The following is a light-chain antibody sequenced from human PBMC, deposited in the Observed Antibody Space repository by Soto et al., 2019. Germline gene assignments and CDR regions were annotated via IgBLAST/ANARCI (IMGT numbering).Light chain of an antibody. CDR3: QQYNNWPIT. CDR2: GAS. CDR1: QSVSDN. V-gene: IGKV3-15*01. J-gene: IGKJ5*01. Sequence: EIVMTQSPATLSVSPGERATLSCRASQSVSDNLAWYQQKPGQAPRLFIYGASARATGIPARFSDSGSGTEFTLTISSLQSEDFAVYYCQQYNNWPITFGQGTRLEIK.